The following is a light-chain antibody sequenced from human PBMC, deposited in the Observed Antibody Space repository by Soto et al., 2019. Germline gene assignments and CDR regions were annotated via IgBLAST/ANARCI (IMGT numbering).Light chain of an antibody. Sequence: DIVLTQSPDSLSVSLGERATINCKSSQSVLHRSDNKNFFTWYQQKPGQPPKLLMYWPSTRASGVPDRFSGSGSGTDFTLTISSLQAEDVAVYYCQQYYYTPWTFGQGTKVDIK. CDR2: WPS. CDR1: QSVLHRSDNKNF. V-gene: IGKV4-1*01. CDR3: QQYYYTPWT. J-gene: IGKJ1*01.